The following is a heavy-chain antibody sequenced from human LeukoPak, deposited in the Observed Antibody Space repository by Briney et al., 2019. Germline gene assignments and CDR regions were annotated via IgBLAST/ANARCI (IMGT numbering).Heavy chain of an antibody. Sequence: LSGGSLRLSCAASGFTFSSYGMHWVRQAPGKGLEWVAFIRYDGSNKYYADSVKGRFTISRDNSKNTLYLQMSSLRAEDTAVYYCAKPGARKDIVVVPAAIQGGRVSTGASFDPWGQGTLVTVSS. CDR3: AKPGARKDIVVVPAAIQGGRVSTGASFDP. D-gene: IGHD2-2*01. CDR2: IRYDGSNK. V-gene: IGHV3-30*02. CDR1: GFTFSSYG. J-gene: IGHJ5*02.